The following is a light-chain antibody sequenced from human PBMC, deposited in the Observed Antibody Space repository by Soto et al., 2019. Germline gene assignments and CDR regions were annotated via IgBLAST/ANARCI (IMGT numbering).Light chain of an antibody. Sequence: QSALTQPASVSGSPGQSITISCTGTSSDVGGHNYVSWYQQDPGRAPKLLIYDVSNRPSGVSNRFSASKSGNTASLTISGLQAEDEADYYCSSFTSSSTYVFGAGTKLTVL. J-gene: IGLJ1*01. CDR1: SSDVGGHNY. CDR3: SSFTSSSTYV. CDR2: DVS. V-gene: IGLV2-14*01.